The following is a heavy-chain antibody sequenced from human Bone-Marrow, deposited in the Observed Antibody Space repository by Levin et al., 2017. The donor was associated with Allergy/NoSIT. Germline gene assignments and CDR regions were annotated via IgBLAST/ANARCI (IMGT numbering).Heavy chain of an antibody. Sequence: GGSLRLSCAASGFTFSSYAMHWVRQAPGKGLEWVAVISYDGSNKYYADSVKGRFTISRDNSKNTLYLQMNSLRAEDTAVYYCARDKLITMVRGANWFDPWGQGTLVTVSS. J-gene: IGHJ5*02. CDR1: GFTFSSYA. V-gene: IGHV3-30-3*01. CDR2: ISYDGSNK. D-gene: IGHD3-10*01. CDR3: ARDKLITMVRGANWFDP.